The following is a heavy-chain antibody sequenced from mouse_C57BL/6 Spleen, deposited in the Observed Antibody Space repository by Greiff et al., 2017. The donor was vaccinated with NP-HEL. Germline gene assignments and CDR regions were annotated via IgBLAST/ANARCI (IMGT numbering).Heavy chain of an antibody. V-gene: IGHV5-4*01. CDR1: GFTFSSHA. CDR2: ISDGGSYT. CDR3: ARGSRPYAMDY. J-gene: IGHJ4*01. Sequence: EVHLVESGGGLVKPGGSLKLSCAASGFTFSSHAMSWVRQTPEKRLEWVATISDGGSYTYYPDNVKGRFTISRDNAKNNLYLQMSHLKSEDTSMYYCARGSRPYAMDYWGQGTSVTVS.